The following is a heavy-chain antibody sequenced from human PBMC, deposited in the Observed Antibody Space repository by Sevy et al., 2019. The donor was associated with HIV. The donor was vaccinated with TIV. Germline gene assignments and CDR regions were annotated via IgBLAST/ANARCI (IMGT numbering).Heavy chain of an antibody. CDR2: IGGSGETT. J-gene: IGHJ5*02. CDR3: ARVGGWEVGSLDNWFDP. CDR1: GFTFSSYA. D-gene: IGHD1-26*01. V-gene: IGHV3-23*01. Sequence: GGSLRLSCAASGFTFSSYAVTWVRQAPEKGLEWVSLIGGSGETTYYADSVRGRFTISSDNSKNTVYLKMNSLRAEDTAIYFCARVGGWEVGSLDNWFDPWGQGTLVTVSS.